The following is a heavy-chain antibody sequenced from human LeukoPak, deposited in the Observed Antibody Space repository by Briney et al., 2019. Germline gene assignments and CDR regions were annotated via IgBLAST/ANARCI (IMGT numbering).Heavy chain of an antibody. D-gene: IGHD3-22*01. CDR3: ARSQERYDSSGFPGNP. J-gene: IGHJ5*02. CDR2: ISAYNGDT. V-gene: IGHV1-18*01. Sequence: GASVKVSCKASGYTFTSYGISWVRQAPGQGLEWIGWISAYNGDTNYAQKLQGRVTMTTDTSTSTAYMELRSLRSDDTAVYYCARSQERYDSSGFPGNPWGQGTLVTVSS. CDR1: GYTFTSYG.